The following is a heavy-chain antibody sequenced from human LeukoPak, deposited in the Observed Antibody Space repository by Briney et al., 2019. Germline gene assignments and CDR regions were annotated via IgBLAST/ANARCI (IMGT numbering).Heavy chain of an antibody. J-gene: IGHJ4*02. Sequence: ASVKVSCKASGHTFNGYFIQWLRQAPGPGLEWMGGDNPDNGDTNYDDTKYAQKFQGRVSMTRDTSISTVYMELSSLRSDDTAMYYCATVRYYDNDGYYKKYWGQGTLVTVSS. D-gene: IGHD3-22*01. CDR3: ATVRYYDNDGYYKKY. CDR1: GHTFNGYF. V-gene: IGHV1-2*02. CDR2: DNPDNGDT.